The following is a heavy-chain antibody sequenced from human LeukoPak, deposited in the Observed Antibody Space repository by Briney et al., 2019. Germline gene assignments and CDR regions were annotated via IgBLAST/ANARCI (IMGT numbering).Heavy chain of an antibody. V-gene: IGHV3-7*01. D-gene: IGHD1-26*01. CDR3: ARVGATTGFDY. CDR2: IKQDGSEK. CDR1: GFTFSRYW. Sequence: PGGSLRLSCAASGFTFSRYWMSWVRQAPGKGLEWVANIKQDGSEKYYVDSVKGRFTISRDNAKNSLYLQMNSLRAEDTAVYYCARVGATTGFDYWGQGTLVTVSS. J-gene: IGHJ4*02.